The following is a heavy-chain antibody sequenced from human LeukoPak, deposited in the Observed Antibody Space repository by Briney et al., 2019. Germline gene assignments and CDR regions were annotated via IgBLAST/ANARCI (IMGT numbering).Heavy chain of an antibody. CDR3: ARGYYDILTGSRPEYFQH. J-gene: IGHJ1*01. D-gene: IGHD3-9*01. Sequence: GGSLRLSCVASGFTFSSYTMSWVRQAPGKGLEWVSAISSSSSSTSYADSVKGRFTISRDNSKNTLHLQMNSLRAEDTAVYYCARGYYDILTGSRPEYFQHWGQGTLVTVSS. CDR1: GFTFSSYT. CDR2: ISSSSSST. V-gene: IGHV3-21*04.